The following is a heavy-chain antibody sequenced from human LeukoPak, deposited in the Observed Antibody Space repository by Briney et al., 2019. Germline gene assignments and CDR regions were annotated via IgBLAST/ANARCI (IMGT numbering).Heavy chain of an antibody. V-gene: IGHV6-1*01. CDR3: ARDGPPSSGWYLDYYYGMDV. J-gene: IGHJ6*02. CDR2: TYYRSKWYN. D-gene: IGHD6-19*01. CDR1: GDSVSSNSAA. Sequence: SQTLSLTCALSGDSVSSNSAAWDWVRQSPSRGLEWLGRTYYRSKWYNDYAVSVKSRITINPDTSKNQFSLQLNSVTPEDTAVYYCARDGPPSSGWYLDYYYGMDVWGQGTTVTVSS.